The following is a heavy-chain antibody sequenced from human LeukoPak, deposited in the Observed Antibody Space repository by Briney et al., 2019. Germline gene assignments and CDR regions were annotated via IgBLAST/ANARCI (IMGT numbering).Heavy chain of an antibody. CDR2: IYYSGST. J-gene: IGHJ5*02. V-gene: IGHV4-59*08. CDR1: GRSISNYY. D-gene: IGHD3-22*01. Sequence: SENLSLTCTVSGRSISNYYWSWIPQPSGKGLECIGYIYYSGSTNYNPSLKSRAPISVDHSHNHFFLELSPLAAADPAWFFLWRGGIYYYDNSVYSWGQGTLVTVSS. CDR3: WRGGIYYYDNSVYS.